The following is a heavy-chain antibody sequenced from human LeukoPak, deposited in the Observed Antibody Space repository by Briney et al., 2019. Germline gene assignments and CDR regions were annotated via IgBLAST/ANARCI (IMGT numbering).Heavy chain of an antibody. V-gene: IGHV4-34*01. J-gene: IGHJ3*02. D-gene: IGHD6-6*01. CDR1: GGSFSGYY. CDR3: ARDIAARRRTRGAFDI. CDR2: INHSGGT. Sequence: SETLSLTCAVYGGSFSGYYWSWIRQPPGKGLEWIGEINHSGGTNYNPPLKSRATISVDTSKNQFSLKLSSVTAADTAVYYCARDIAARRRTRGAFDIWGQGTMVTVSS.